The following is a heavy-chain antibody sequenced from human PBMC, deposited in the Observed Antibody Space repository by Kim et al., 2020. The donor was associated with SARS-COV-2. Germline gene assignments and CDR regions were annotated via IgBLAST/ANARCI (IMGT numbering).Heavy chain of an antibody. CDR3: ARDGRRGITMVRGVIMPYGMDV. CDR1: GFTFSSYD. D-gene: IGHD3-10*01. Sequence: GGSLRLSCAASGFTFSSYDMHWVRQATGKGLEWVSAIGTAGDTYYPGSVKGRFTISRENAKNSLYLQMNSLRAGDTAVYYCARDGRRGITMVRGVIMPYGMDVWGQGTTVTVSS. V-gene: IGHV3-13*01. J-gene: IGHJ6*02. CDR2: IGTAGDT.